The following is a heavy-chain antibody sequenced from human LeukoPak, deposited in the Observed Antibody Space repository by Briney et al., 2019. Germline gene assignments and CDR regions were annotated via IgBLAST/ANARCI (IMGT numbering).Heavy chain of an antibody. D-gene: IGHD3-22*01. V-gene: IGHV3-30-3*01. J-gene: IGHJ1*01. CDR3: ARASYYDRSGPEGY. CDR2: ISYDGNNK. Sequence: GGSLRLSCEASGFTFSSYAMRWVRQAPGKGLEWVADISYDGNNKYYAVSVRGRFTISRDNSKNTLYLQMNSLRAEDTAVYYCARASYYDRSGPEGYCGQGTLLTASS. CDR1: GFTFSSYA.